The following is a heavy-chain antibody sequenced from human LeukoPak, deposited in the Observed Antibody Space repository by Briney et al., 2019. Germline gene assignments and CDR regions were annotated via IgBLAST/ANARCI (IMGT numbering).Heavy chain of an antibody. J-gene: IGHJ4*02. V-gene: IGHV3-23*01. CDR2: ISGSGGST. Sequence: GGSLRLSCAASGFTFSSYAMSWVRQAPGKGLEWVSAISGSGGSTYYADSVKGRPTISRDNSKNTLYLQMNSLRAEDTAVYYCAKDFQPIAAAPPAFDYWGQGTLVTVSS. D-gene: IGHD6-13*01. CDR1: GFTFSSYA. CDR3: AKDFQPIAAAPPAFDY.